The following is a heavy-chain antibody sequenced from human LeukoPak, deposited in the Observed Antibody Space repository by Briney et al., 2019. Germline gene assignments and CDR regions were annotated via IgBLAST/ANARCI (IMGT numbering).Heavy chain of an antibody. Sequence: SETLSLTCTVSGGSISSYYWSWIRQLPGKGLEWIGYIYYSGSTNYNPSLKSRVTISVDTSKNQFSLKLSSVTAADTAVYYCARTEQQLATLDWYFDLWGRGTLVTVSS. CDR1: GGSISSYY. D-gene: IGHD6-13*01. V-gene: IGHV4-59*08. J-gene: IGHJ2*01. CDR3: ARTEQQLATLDWYFDL. CDR2: IYYSGST.